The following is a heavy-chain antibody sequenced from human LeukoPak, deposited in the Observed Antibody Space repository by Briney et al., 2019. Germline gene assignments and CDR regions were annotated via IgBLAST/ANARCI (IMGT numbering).Heavy chain of an antibody. CDR1: GFTFSSYW. V-gene: IGHV3-7*01. Sequence: GGSLRLSCAASGFTFSSYWMSWVRQAPGKGLEWVANIKQDGSEKYYVDSVKGRFTISRDNAKNSLYLQMNSLRAEDTAVYYCARDHYSPDIVVVPAASEGVFWFDPWGQGTLVTVSS. CDR2: IKQDGSEK. CDR3: ARDHYSPDIVVVPAASEGVFWFDP. J-gene: IGHJ5*02. D-gene: IGHD2-2*01.